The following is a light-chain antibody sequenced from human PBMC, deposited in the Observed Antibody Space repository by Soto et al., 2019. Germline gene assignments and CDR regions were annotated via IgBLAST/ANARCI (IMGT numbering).Light chain of an antibody. V-gene: IGLV2-14*01. Sequence: QSALTQPASVSGSPGQSVTISCTGTSRDIAGYNYISWFQQHPGKAPKLLIYEVTARPSGVSNRFSGSKSGNTASLTISGLQADEEAYYYCTSYTSSSFYVFGTGTKVTVL. CDR3: TSYTSSSFYV. J-gene: IGLJ1*01. CDR1: SRDIAGYNY. CDR2: EVT.